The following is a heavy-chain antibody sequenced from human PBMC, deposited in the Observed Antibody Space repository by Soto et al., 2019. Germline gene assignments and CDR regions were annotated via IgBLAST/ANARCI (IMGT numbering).Heavy chain of an antibody. D-gene: IGHD6-13*01. CDR3: AREKGYSSSWPDY. CDR1: GGSISSGGYY. CDR2: IYYSGST. V-gene: IGHV4-31*03. Sequence: SETLSLTCTVSGGSISSGGYYWSWIRQHPGKGLEWIGYIYYSGSTYYNPSLKSRVTISVDTSKNQFSLKLSSVTAADTAVYYCAREKGYSSSWPDYWGQGTLVTVSS. J-gene: IGHJ4*02.